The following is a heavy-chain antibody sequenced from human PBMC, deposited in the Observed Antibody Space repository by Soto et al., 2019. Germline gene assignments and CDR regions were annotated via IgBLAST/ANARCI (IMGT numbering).Heavy chain of an antibody. CDR2: IHHSGST. Sequence: QVQLQESGPGVVRPSGTLSLTCAVSGGSITSDNWWSWVRQPPGKGLEWIGEIHHSGSTNYNPPLKSRVAMSIVPSKNLFSLTLTSVTAADTAFYHCARDQGSHPGDWGQGTLVSVSS. CDR1: GGSITSDNW. J-gene: IGHJ4*02. CDR3: ARDQGSHPGD. V-gene: IGHV4-4*02. D-gene: IGHD6-13*01.